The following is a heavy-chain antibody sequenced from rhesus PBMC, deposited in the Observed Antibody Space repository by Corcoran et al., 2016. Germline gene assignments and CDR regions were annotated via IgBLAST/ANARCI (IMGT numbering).Heavy chain of an antibody. CDR3: TTYSGSRYYFDY. J-gene: IGHJ4*01. V-gene: IGHV3-183*01. CDR2: ISSASSYI. Sequence: EVQLVESVVGLVQPGGSLRLSCAASGFTFGVFGMHWVRQAPGKGLEWVSSISSASSYIYYADSVKGRFTISRDNAKNSLSLQMSSLRAEDTAVYYCTTYSGSRYYFDYWGQGVLVTVSS. CDR1: GFTFGVFG. D-gene: IGHD3-16*01.